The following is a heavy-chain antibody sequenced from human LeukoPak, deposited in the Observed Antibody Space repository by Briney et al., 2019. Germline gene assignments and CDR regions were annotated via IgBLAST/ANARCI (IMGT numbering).Heavy chain of an antibody. CDR2: IYSSGST. Sequence: PSETLSLTCTVSGGSISSYYWSWIRQPPGKGLQWIGYIYSSGSTNYNPSLKSRVTISLDTSKNQFSLRVSSVTSADTAVYYCARGNSGYDYAFDIWGQGTMVTVSS. J-gene: IGHJ3*02. CDR3: ARGNSGYDYAFDI. V-gene: IGHV4-59*01. CDR1: GGSISSYY. D-gene: IGHD5-12*01.